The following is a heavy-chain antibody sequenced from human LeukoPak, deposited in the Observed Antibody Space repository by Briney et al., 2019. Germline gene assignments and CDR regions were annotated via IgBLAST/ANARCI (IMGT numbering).Heavy chain of an antibody. V-gene: IGHV1-2*02. J-gene: IGHJ3*02. Sequence: ASVKVSCKASGYTFTNYYMHWVRQAPGQGLEWMGWIDPNTGDTNYSQNIQGRATMTRDTSIDTAYMEFTSLGSDDTAVYYCARGRTMDGSTPPFEIWGQGTMVTVSS. CDR2: IDPNTGDT. CDR3: ARGRTMDGSTPPFEI. CDR1: GYTFTNYY. D-gene: IGHD4/OR15-4a*01.